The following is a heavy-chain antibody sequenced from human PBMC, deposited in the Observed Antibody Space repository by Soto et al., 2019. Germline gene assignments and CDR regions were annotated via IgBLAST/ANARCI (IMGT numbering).Heavy chain of an antibody. CDR2: INPATCAA. CDR1: GYPVTAYY. CDR3: ARGGGVGVAGSAAFDM. J-gene: IGHJ3*02. Sequence: QLHLVQSGAVVKKPGASVTVSCSASGYPVTAYYMHWVRQAPGRGLEWMGGINPATCAAKYTQTFQGRVTMTRDTAKMTVFMELSGLTSGDTAVFYCARGGGVGVAGSAAFDMWGQGTLVTVSS. V-gene: IGHV1-2*02. D-gene: IGHD3-3*01.